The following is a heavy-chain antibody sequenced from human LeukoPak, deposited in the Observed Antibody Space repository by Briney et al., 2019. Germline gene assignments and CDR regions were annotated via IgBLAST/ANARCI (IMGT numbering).Heavy chain of an antibody. V-gene: IGHV4-61*02. CDR2: IYTSGST. J-gene: IGHJ5*02. CDR1: GGSISSGSYY. Sequence: SQTPSLTCTVSGGSISSGSYYWSWIRQPAGKGLEWIGRIYTSGSTNYNPSLKSRVTISVDTSKNQFSLKLSSVTAADTAVYYCAREFDPWGQGTLVTVSS. CDR3: AREFDP.